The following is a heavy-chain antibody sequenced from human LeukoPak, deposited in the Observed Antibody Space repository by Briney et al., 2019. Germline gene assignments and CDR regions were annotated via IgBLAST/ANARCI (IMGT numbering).Heavy chain of an antibody. CDR1: GYTFTNYY. D-gene: IGHD5-18*01. CDR2: ISPSGGGT. J-gene: IGHJ4*02. CDR3: AREIGPRQLHLWGSAFDY. Sequence: ASVTVSCKASGYTFTNYYMHWVRQAPGQGLEWMGIISPSGGGTSYAQTFQGRLTMTRDTSTTTVYMELSSLSSEDTAMYYCAREIGPRQLHLWGSAFDYWGQGTLVTVSS. V-gene: IGHV1-46*01.